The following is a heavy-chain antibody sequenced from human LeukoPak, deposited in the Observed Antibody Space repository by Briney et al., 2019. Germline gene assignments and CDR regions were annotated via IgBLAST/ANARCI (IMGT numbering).Heavy chain of an antibody. V-gene: IGHV1-18*01. CDR2: ISAYNGNT. D-gene: IGHD3-10*01. CDR3: ARDMVRGVQGNWFDP. J-gene: IGHJ5*02. Sequence: ASVKVSCKASGYTFTSYGISWVRQAPGQGLEWMGWISAYNGNTNYAQKLQGRVTMTTDTSTSTAYMELRSLRSDDTAAYYCARDMVRGVQGNWFDPWGQGTLVTVSS. CDR1: GYTFTSYG.